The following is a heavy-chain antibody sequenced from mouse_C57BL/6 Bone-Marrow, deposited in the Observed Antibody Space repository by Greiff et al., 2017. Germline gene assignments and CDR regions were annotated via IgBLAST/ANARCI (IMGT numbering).Heavy chain of an antibody. V-gene: IGHV14-4*01. CDR2: IDPENGDT. CDR3: TTVPFDY. J-gene: IGHJ2*01. CDR1: GFNIKDDY. Sequence: VQLQQSGAELVRPGASVKLSCTASGFNIKDDYMHWVKQRPEQGLEWSGWIDPENGDTEYASKFQGKATITADTSSNTAYLQLSSLTSEDTAVYYCTTVPFDYWGQGTTLTVSS.